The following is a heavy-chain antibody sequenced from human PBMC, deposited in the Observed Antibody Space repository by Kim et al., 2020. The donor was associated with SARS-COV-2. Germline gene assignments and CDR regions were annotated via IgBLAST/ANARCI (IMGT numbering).Heavy chain of an antibody. CDR1: GGSISSGGYY. CDR2: IYYSGST. Sequence: SETLSLTCTVSGGSISSGGYYWSWIRQHPGKGLEWIGYIYYSGSTYYNPSLKSRVTISVDTSKNQFSLKLSSVTVADTAVYYCARARMIVVVIGAFDIWGQGTMVTVSS. D-gene: IGHD3-22*01. V-gene: IGHV4-31*03. CDR3: ARARMIVVVIGAFDI. J-gene: IGHJ3*02.